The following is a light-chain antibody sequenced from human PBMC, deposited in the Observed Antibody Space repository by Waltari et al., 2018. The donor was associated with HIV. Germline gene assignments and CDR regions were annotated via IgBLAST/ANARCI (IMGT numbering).Light chain of an antibody. V-gene: IGLV1-44*01. J-gene: IGLJ2*01. Sequence: QSALTQPPSASGTPGQRVTISCSGSSSNIGSNTVNWYQHLPGTAPKVLIYSNNQRPSEVPDRFSGSKSGTSVSLAISGLQSEDEADYYCATWDDSLNGVVFGGGTKLTV. CDR2: SNN. CDR3: ATWDDSLNGVV. CDR1: SSNIGSNT.